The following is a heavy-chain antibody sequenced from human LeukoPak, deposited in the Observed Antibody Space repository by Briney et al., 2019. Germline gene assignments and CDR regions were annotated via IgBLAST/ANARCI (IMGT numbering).Heavy chain of an antibody. V-gene: IGHV3-13*01. CDR2: IGTAGDT. D-gene: IGHD2-15*01. Sequence: GGSLRLSCAASGFTFSSYDMHWVRQATGKGLEWVSAIGTAGDTYYPGSVKGRFTISRENAKNSLYLQMNSLRPEDTAVYYCAKGVVAATNAAYYGMDVWGQGTTVTVSS. CDR3: AKGVVAATNAAYYGMDV. J-gene: IGHJ6*02. CDR1: GFTFSSYD.